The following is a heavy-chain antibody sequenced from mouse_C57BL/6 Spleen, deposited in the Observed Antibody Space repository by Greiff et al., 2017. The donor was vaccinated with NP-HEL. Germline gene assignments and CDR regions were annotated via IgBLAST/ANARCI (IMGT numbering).Heavy chain of an antibody. D-gene: IGHD2-4*01. CDR1: GYTFTDYE. Sequence: VQLQQSGAELVRPGASVTLSCKASGYTFTDYEMHWVKQTPVHGLEWIGAIDPETGGTAYNQKFKGKAILTADKSSSTAYMERRSLTSEDSAVYYCTSQEGYYDYDGGDYWGQGTTLTVSS. CDR3: TSQEGYYDYDGGDY. CDR2: IDPETGGT. J-gene: IGHJ2*01. V-gene: IGHV1-15*01.